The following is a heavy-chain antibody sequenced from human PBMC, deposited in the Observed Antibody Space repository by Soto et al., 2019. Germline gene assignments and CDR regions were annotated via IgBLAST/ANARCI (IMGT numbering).Heavy chain of an antibody. J-gene: IGHJ4*02. CDR1: DNSFSTFD. CDR3: ARGGAVASAIDS. V-gene: IGHV1-18*01. Sequence: QVQLVQSGDEVKKPGDSVKVSCKASDNSFSTFDLSWVRQAPGQGLEWMGSVSPYNGYTDYAQNLQGRVNMTTDRDTSTAYLELRSLRSDDTAVYYCARGGAVASAIDSWGQGTLVTVSS. CDR2: VSPYNGYT. D-gene: IGHD6-19*01.